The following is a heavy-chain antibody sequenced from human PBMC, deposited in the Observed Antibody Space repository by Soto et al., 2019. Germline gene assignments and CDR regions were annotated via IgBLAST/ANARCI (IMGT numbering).Heavy chain of an antibody. CDR3: ARGQEGVVATH. D-gene: IGHD5-12*01. J-gene: IGHJ4*02. Sequence: QVQLQQWGAGLLKPSETLSLNCAVTGGSLSGYYWSWIRQPPGKGLEWIGEVKDGGHTNYSPSLRGQVTISSDAANNQFSLRLNSVTAADTSVYYCARGQEGVVATHWAQGSLVTVSS. CDR1: GGSLSGYY. V-gene: IGHV4-34*01. CDR2: VKDGGHT.